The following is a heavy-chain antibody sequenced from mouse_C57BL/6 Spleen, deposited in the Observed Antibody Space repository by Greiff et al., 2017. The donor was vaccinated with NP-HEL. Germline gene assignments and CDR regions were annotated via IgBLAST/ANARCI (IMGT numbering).Heavy chain of an antibody. CDR3: ARRYDYDPFAY. CDR1: GFTFSSYT. V-gene: IGHV5-9*01. Sequence: EVQLVESGGGLVKPGGSLKLSCAASGFTFSSYTMSWVRQTPEKRLEWVATISGGGGNTYYPDSVKGRFTISRDNAKNTLYLQMSSLRSEDTALYYCARRYDYDPFAYWGQGTLVTVSA. D-gene: IGHD2-4*01. J-gene: IGHJ3*01. CDR2: ISGGGGNT.